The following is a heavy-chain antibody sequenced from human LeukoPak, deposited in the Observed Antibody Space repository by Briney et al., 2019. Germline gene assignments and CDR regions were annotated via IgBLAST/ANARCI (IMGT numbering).Heavy chain of an antibody. J-gene: IGHJ4*02. CDR1: GGSFSGYY. V-gene: IGHV4-34*01. D-gene: IGHD5-24*01. CDR3: ARGARAGYNLEPFDN. CDR2: INHDGST. Sequence: ASETLSLTCAVYGGSFSGYYWSWIRQPPGKGLEWIGEINHDGSTNYNPSLKSRVTISVDTSKNQISLKLSSVTAADTAVYYCARGARAGYNLEPFDNWGQGTLVTVSS.